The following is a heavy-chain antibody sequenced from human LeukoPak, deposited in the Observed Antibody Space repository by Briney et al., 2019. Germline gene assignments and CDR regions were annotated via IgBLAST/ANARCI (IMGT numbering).Heavy chain of an antibody. CDR3: ARDKRSIGVAGTVAFDI. V-gene: IGHV3-20*04. CDR1: GFTFSSYG. J-gene: IGHJ3*02. CDR2: INWNGGST. Sequence: PGGSLRLSCAASGFTFSSYGMSWVRQAPGKGLEWVSGINWNGGSTGYADSVKGRFTISRDNAKNSLYLQMNSLRAEDTALYYCARDKRSIGVAGTVAFDIWGQGTMVTVSS. D-gene: IGHD6-19*01.